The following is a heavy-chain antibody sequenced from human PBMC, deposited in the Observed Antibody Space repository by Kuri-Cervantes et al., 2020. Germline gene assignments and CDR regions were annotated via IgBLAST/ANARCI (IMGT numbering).Heavy chain of an antibody. CDR2: ISYDGSNK. V-gene: IGHV3-30*18. CDR3: AKDIWAAPGPYYYYYGMDV. Sequence: GESLKISCAASGFTFSSYGMHWVRQAPGKGLEWVAVISYDGSNKYYADSVKGRFTISRDNYKNTLYLQMNSLRAEDTAVYYCAKDIWAAPGPYYYYYGMDVWGQGTTVTVSS. D-gene: IGHD6-6*01. J-gene: IGHJ6*02. CDR1: GFTFSSYG.